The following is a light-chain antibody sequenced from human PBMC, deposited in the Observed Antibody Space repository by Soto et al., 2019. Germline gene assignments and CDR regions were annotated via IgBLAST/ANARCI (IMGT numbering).Light chain of an antibody. CDR3: QQRSNWPPFD. J-gene: IGKJ5*01. CDR1: QSVSSY. Sequence: EIVLTQSPATLSLSPGERATLSCRASQSVSSYLAWYQQKPGQAPRLLIYDASNRATGIPARFSGSGSGTDFTLTISTLEPKDFAVYCCQQRSNWPPFDFGQGTRLEIK. V-gene: IGKV3-11*01. CDR2: DAS.